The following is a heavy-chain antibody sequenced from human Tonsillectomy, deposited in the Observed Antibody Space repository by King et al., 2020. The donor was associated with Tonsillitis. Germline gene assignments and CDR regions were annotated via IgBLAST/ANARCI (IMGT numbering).Heavy chain of an antibody. Sequence: VQLVESGGGLVKPGGSLRLSCAASGFTFSNAWMNWVRQAPGKGLEWVGRIKSKTDGGTTDYAAPVKGRFTISRDDSKNTLYRQMNSLKTEDTAEYYCTTGIVVVPAAPEPSDYWGQGTLVTVSS. J-gene: IGHJ4*02. CDR2: IKSKTDGGTT. V-gene: IGHV3-15*07. CDR3: TTGIVVVPAAPEPSDY. D-gene: IGHD2-2*01. CDR1: GFTFSNAW.